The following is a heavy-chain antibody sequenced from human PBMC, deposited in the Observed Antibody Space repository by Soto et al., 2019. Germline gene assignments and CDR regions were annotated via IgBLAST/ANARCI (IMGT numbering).Heavy chain of an antibody. CDR2: ISYDGSNK. CDR1: GGTFSSYG. V-gene: IGHV3-30*18. Sequence: VQLVQSGAEVKKPGSSVKVSCKASGGTFSSYGMHWVRQAPGKGLEWVAVISYDGSNKYYADSVKGRFTISRDNSKNKLYLQMNSLRAEDTAVYYCEKDRGGSYARKGDYWGQGTLVTVSS. J-gene: IGHJ4*02. CDR3: EKDRGGSYARKGDY. D-gene: IGHD1-26*01.